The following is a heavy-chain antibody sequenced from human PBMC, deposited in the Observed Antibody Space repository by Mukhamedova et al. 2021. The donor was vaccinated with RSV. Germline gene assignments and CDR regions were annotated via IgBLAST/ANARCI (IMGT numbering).Heavy chain of an antibody. Sequence: YMGYADSVKGRFTISRDNAKNSLFLQMNSLRAEDTAVYYCARDGGAAPGQSTFDPWVQGTLVTVSS. D-gene: IGHD6-13*01. CDR2: YM. J-gene: IGHJ5*02. V-gene: IGHV3-21*04. CDR3: ARDGGAAPGQSTFDP.